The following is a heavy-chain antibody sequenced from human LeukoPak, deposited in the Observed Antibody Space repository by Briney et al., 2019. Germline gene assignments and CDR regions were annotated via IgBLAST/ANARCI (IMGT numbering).Heavy chain of an antibody. CDR2: IYHSGST. Sequence: SETLSLTCAVSDYSINSAYYWGWIRQPPGKGLEWIGSIYHSGSTYYNPPLKSRVTISIDTSKNQFSLRLSSVTAADTAVYYCARDDSSTYLALYYFDYWGQGALVTVSS. D-gene: IGHD3-22*01. CDR1: DYSINSAYY. J-gene: IGHJ4*02. CDR3: ARDDSSTYLALYYFDY. V-gene: IGHV4-38-2*02.